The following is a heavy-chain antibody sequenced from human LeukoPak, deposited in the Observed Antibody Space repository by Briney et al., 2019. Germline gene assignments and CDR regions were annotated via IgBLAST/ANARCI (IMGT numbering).Heavy chain of an antibody. CDR1: GYTLTELS. D-gene: IGHD2-2*01. CDR3: ATDRSVVPAAKERYYYYYGMDV. Sequence: ASVRVSCKVSGYTLTELSMHWVRQAPGKGLEWMGGFDPEEGETIYAQKFQGRVTMTEDTSTDTAYMELSSLRSEDTAVYYCATDRSVVPAAKERYYYYYGMDVWGQGTTVTVSS. J-gene: IGHJ6*02. V-gene: IGHV1-24*01. CDR2: FDPEEGET.